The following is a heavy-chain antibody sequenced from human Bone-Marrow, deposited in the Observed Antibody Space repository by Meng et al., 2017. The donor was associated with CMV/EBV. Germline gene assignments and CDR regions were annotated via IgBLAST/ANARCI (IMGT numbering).Heavy chain of an antibody. J-gene: IGHJ6*02. V-gene: IGHV3-23*01. CDR1: GFTFTSYA. D-gene: IGHD2-2*01. CDR2: ISGSAVNT. CDR3: ASLYIVVEDYYGMDV. Sequence: GESLKISCAASGFTFTSYAMSWVRQAPGKGLEWVSAISGSAVNTYYGDSVKGRFTISRDNSKNTLYLQMNSLRTEDTAVYYCASLYIVVEDYYGMDVWGQGTTVTVSS.